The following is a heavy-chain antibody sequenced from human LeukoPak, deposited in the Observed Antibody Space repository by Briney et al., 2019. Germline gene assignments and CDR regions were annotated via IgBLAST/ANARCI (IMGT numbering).Heavy chain of an antibody. CDR3: ARLGGYYDPPGY. V-gene: IGHV4-34*01. D-gene: IGHD3-22*01. CDR2: INHSGST. J-gene: IGHJ4*02. CDR1: GGSFSGYY. Sequence: SQTLSLTCAVYGGSFSGYYWSWIRQPPGKGLECIGEINHSGSTNYNPSLKSRVPISVDTSKNQFSLKLSSVTAADTAVYYCARLGGYYDPPGYWGQGTLVTVSS.